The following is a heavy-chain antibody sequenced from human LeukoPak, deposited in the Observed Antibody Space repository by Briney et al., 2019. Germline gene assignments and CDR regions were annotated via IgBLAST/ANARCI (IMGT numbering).Heavy chain of an antibody. D-gene: IGHD1-26*01. CDR3: AKDYSDSRVGDVFFEY. V-gene: IGHV3-23*01. CDR1: GLTFSNYA. J-gene: IGHJ4*02. Sequence: GGSLRLPCAASGLTFSNYAMSWFRQAPGKGLEWVSGITSGFTPHYADSVKGRFTISRDNSKNTFHLQMNSLRAEDTAVYYCAKDYSDSRVGDVFFEYWGQGTLVTVSS. CDR2: ITSGFTP.